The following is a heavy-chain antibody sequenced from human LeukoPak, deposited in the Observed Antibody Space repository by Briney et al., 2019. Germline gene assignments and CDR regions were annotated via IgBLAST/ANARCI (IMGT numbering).Heavy chain of an antibody. CDR2: MNPNSGNT. CDR3: ARHSSTSNWFDP. D-gene: IGHD6-13*01. CDR1: GYTFTSYD. V-gene: IGHV1-8*01. Sequence: ASVKVSRKASGYTFTSYDINWVRQATGQGLEWMGWMNPNSGNTGCAQKFQGRVTMTRNTSISTAYMELSSLRSEDTAVYYCARHSSTSNWFDPWGQGTLVTVSS. J-gene: IGHJ5*02.